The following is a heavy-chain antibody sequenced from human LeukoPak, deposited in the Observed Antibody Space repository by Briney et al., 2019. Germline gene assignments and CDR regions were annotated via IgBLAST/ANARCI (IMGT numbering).Heavy chain of an antibody. CDR1: GGSISSSSYY. Sequence: SETLSLTCTVSGGSISSSSYYWGWIRHPPGKGLEWVGSIYYSGSTYYNPSLKSRVTISVDTSKNQFSLKLSSVTAADTAVYYCAGGDGYLQLLSYWGQGTLVTVSS. D-gene: IGHD5-24*01. CDR3: AGGDGYLQLLSY. V-gene: IGHV4-39*07. J-gene: IGHJ4*02. CDR2: IYYSGST.